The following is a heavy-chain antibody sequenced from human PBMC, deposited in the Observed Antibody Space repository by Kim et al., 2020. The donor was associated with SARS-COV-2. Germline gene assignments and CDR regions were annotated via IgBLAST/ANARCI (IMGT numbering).Heavy chain of an antibody. V-gene: IGHV3-30*04. CDR1: GFTFSSYA. D-gene: IGHD3-22*01. CDR3: ARGGGGSGSSRWYFAL. Sequence: GGSLRLSCAASGFTFSSYAMHWVRQAPGKGLEWVAVISYDGSNKYYADSVKGRFTISRDNSKNTLYLQMNSLRAEDTAVYYCARGGGGSGSSRWYFALWG. J-gene: IGHJ2*01. CDR2: ISYDGSNK.